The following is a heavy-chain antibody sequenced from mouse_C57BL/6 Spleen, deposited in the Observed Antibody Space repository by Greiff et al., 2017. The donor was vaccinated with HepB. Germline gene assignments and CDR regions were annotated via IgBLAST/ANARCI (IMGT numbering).Heavy chain of an antibody. CDR2: INPNNGGT. J-gene: IGHJ1*03. CDR1: GYTFTDYY. V-gene: IGHV1-26*01. Sequence: VQLQQSGPELVKPGASVKISCKASGYTFTDYYMNWVKQSHGKSLEWIGDINPNNGGTSYNQKFKGKATLTVDKSSSTAYMELRSLTSEDSAVYYCARRGDYGSFDVWGTGTTVTVSS. CDR3: ARRGDYGSFDV.